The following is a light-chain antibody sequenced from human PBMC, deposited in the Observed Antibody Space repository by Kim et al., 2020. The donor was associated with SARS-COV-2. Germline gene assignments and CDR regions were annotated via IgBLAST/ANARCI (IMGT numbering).Light chain of an antibody. J-gene: IGKJ4*01. Sequence: EIVLTQSPATLSLSPGERATLSCRASQSVSSYLAWYQQKPGQAPRLLIYDASNRATGIPARFSGSGSGTDFTLTISSLEPEDFAVYYCQKRSNWPPQTLGGGTKVDIK. CDR3: QKRSNWPPQT. V-gene: IGKV3-11*01. CDR2: DAS. CDR1: QSVSSY.